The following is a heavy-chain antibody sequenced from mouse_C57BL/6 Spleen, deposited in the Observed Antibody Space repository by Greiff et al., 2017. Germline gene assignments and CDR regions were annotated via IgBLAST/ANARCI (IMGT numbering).Heavy chain of an antibody. V-gene: IGHV5-4*01. Sequence: EVQLVESGGGLVKPGGSLKLSCAASGFTFSSYAMSWVRQTPEKRLEWVATISDGGSYTYYPDNVKGRFTISRDNAKNNLYLQMSHLKSEDTAMYYCARDRHYGSSSFDYWGQGTTLTVSS. CDR1: GFTFSSYA. D-gene: IGHD1-1*01. J-gene: IGHJ2*01. CDR2: ISDGGSYT. CDR3: ARDRHYGSSSFDY.